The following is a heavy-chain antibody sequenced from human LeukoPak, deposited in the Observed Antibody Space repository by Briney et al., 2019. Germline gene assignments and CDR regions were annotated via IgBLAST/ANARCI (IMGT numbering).Heavy chain of an antibody. D-gene: IGHD4-17*01. J-gene: IGHJ4*02. V-gene: IGHV3-20*04. Sequence: PGGSLRLSCAASGFAFGRYGMSWVRQVPGKGLEWICGIADSTVYADSVKGRFIISRDNPTNSLYLHMSSLRAEDSAFYFCASFSGEYGGHWGQGILVTVSS. CDR2: IADST. CDR1: GFAFGRYG. CDR3: ASFSGEYGGH.